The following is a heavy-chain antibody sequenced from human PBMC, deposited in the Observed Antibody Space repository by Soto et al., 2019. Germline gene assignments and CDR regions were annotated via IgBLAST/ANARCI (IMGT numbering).Heavy chain of an antibody. CDR3: ERRNRYYYDSSGYYELYYFDY. CDR1: GGTFSSDA. Sequence: SVKVSCKASGGTFSSDAISWGGEGPGQGVEWMGGIIPIFGTANYAQKFQGRVTMTAAESTSTAYMELSSLRSEDTAVYYCERRNRYYYDSSGYYELYYFDYWG. V-gene: IGHV1-69*13. D-gene: IGHD3-22*01. CDR2: IIPIFGTA. J-gene: IGHJ4*01.